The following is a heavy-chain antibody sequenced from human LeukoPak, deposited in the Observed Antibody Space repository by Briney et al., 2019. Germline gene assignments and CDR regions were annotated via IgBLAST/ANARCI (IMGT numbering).Heavy chain of an antibody. Sequence: GGSLRLSCAASGFTFSSYWMSWVRQAPGKGLEWVANIKQDGSEKYYVDSVKGRFTISRDNAKNSLYLQMNSLRAEDTAVYYCARQGGDILTGYLDYWGQGTLVTVSS. CDR1: GFTFSSYW. D-gene: IGHD3-9*01. CDR2: IKQDGSEK. V-gene: IGHV3-7*05. J-gene: IGHJ4*02. CDR3: ARQGGDILTGYLDY.